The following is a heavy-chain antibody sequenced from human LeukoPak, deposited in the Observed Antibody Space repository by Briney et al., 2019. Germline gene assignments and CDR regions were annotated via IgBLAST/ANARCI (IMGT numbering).Heavy chain of an antibody. CDR1: GFTFSSFP. J-gene: IGHJ1*01. CDR2: ISGSGDST. CDR3: AKKGIATSD. D-gene: IGHD6-13*01. V-gene: IGHV3-23*01. Sequence: GGSLRLSCAASGFTFSSFPMSWVRQAPGKGLEWLSAISGSGDSTYYADSVKGRFTISRDNSKSTLFLQVNSLRAEDTAVYYCAKKGIATSDWGQGTLVTVSS.